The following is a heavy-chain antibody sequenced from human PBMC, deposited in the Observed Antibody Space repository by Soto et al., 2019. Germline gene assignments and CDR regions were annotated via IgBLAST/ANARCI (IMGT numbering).Heavy chain of an antibody. V-gene: IGHV1-18*01. J-gene: IGHJ4*02. Sequence: QVQLVQSGAEVKQPGASVKVSCKASGYTFTTYGLSWVRQAPGQGLEWMGWISAYSGDTNHAQKFQDRVTMTRDTSTTTAYMELRSLRFDDTALYYCVREVQNGDYLIFGFWGQGTLVTVSA. CDR2: ISAYSGDT. CDR3: VREVQNGDYLIFGF. CDR1: GYTFTTYG. D-gene: IGHD4-17*01.